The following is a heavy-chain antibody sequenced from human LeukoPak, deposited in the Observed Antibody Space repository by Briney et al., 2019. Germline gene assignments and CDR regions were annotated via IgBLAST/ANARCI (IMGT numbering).Heavy chain of an antibody. J-gene: IGHJ3*02. Sequence: PSETLSLTCSVFGDSITSYYWNWIRQPPGKALEWIGYISYSGSTNYNPSLKSRVTMSSDTSKNQFSLKLKSVTAADTAVYFRARGDYDFWSGSHDPFDIWGQGIRVTVSS. CDR2: ISYSGST. CDR1: GDSITSYY. CDR3: ARGDYDFWSGSHDPFDI. D-gene: IGHD3-3*01. V-gene: IGHV4-59*01.